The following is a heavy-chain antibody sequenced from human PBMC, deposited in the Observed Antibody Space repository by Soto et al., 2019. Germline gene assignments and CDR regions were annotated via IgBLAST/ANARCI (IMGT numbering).Heavy chain of an antibody. CDR2: IIPIFGTA. CDR3: ARVRAIPQVGFDH. D-gene: IGHD2-2*02. CDR1: GGTFSRYA. V-gene: IGHV1-69*13. Sequence: SVKTSFKASGGTFSRYAISWVRQAPGQGLEWMGGIIPIFGTANYAQKFQGRVTITADESTSTAYMELSGLRSEDTAVYYCARVRAIPQVGFDHWGQGPLVTVSS. J-gene: IGHJ5*02.